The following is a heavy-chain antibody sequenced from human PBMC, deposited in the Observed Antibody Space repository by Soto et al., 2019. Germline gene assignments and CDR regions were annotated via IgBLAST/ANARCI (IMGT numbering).Heavy chain of an antibody. D-gene: IGHD2-21*01. CDR2: MNPNSGNK. V-gene: IGHV1-8*01. CDR3: ASSDGYTFNWLDS. CDR1: GYTFATYD. J-gene: IGHJ5*01. Sequence: QVQLVQSGAEVKTPGASVKVSCKASGYTFATYDINWVRQAPGQGLEWMGWMNPNSGNKGYAQKFQGRLTMTRDTVWSVAHMDLSSLRNEDTAVYYCASSDGYTFNWLDSWGQGTLVTVSA.